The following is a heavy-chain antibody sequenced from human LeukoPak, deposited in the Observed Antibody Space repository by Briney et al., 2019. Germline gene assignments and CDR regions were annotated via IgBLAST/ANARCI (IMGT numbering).Heavy chain of an antibody. CDR2: INHSGST. D-gene: IGHD5-12*01. V-gene: IGHV4-34*01. CDR1: GGSFSGYY. J-gene: IGHJ6*02. Sequence: SETLSLTCAVYGGSFSGYYWSWIRQPPGKGLEWIWEINHSGSTNYNPSLKSRVTISVDTSKNQFSLKLSSVTAADTAVCYCARSAVIVATNPYYYYGMDVWGQGTTVTVSS. CDR3: ARSAVIVATNPYYYYGMDV.